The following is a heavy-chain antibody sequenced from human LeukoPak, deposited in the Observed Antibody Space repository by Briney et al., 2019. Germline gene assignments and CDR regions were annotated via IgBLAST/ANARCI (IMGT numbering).Heavy chain of an antibody. CDR2: INHSGNT. CDR3: ARNGSGRYFDY. J-gene: IGHJ4*02. V-gene: IGHV4-34*01. D-gene: IGHD3-10*01. CDR1: GGSFSGYY. Sequence: PSETLSLTCAVYGGSFSGYYWSWIRQPPGKGLEWIGEINHSGNTNYNPSLKSRVTISVDTSKNQFSLKLSSVTAADTAVYYCARNGSGRYFDYWGQGTLVTVSS.